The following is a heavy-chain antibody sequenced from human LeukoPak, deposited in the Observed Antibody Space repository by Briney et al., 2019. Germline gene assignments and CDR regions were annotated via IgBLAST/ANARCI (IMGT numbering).Heavy chain of an antibody. CDR1: GGSISSSY. V-gene: IGHV4-59*13. J-gene: IGHJ4*02. Sequence: SETLSLTCTVSGGSISSSYWNWSRQPPGQGQGRNGFIYYSESRSYNPSLKRRGTISVDVAKNQFSLELSSVTAADTAVYYCARASMFTFGRVITYFFDYWGQGTLDTVSS. D-gene: IGHD3-16*02. CDR2: IYYSESR. CDR3: ARASMFTFGRVITYFFDY.